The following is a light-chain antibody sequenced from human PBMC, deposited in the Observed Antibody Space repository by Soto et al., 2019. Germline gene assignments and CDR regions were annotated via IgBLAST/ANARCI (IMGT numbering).Light chain of an antibody. V-gene: IGKV3D-15*01. CDR3: QQYNIWPPYT. CDR1: QSVSSN. Sequence: EIVMTQSPATLSVSPGERATLSCRASQSVSSNLDWYQQKPGQAPRLLIYGASTRATGIPARFSGSGSGTEFTLTISSLQSEEVAVYYCQQYNIWPPYTFGQGTKLEIK. J-gene: IGKJ2*01. CDR2: GAS.